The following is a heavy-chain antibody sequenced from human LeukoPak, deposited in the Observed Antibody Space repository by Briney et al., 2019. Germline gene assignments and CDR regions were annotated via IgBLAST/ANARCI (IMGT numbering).Heavy chain of an antibody. CDR3: ARAHYGAYSFDY. Sequence: SETLSLTCTVSGGSISSGDYYWSWIRQPPGKGLEWIGYIYYSGSTYYNPSLKSRVTISVDTSKNQFSLKLSSVTAADTAVYYCARAHYGAYSFDYWGQGSLVTV. V-gene: IGHV4-30-4*01. CDR2: IYYSGST. CDR1: GGSISSGDYY. J-gene: IGHJ4*02. D-gene: IGHD4-17*01.